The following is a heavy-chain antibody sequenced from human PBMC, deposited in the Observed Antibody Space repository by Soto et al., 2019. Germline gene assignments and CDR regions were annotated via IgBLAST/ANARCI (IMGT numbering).Heavy chain of an antibody. V-gene: IGHV3-33*01. CDR1: GFPFSSYG. Sequence: PGGSLRLSCAASGFPFSSYGMHLVRQSPGKGLEWVAVIWYDGSNKYYADSVKGRFTISRDNSKNTLYLQMNSLRAEDTAVYYCARASRRNYGMEVWGQGTKVTVS. J-gene: IGHJ6*02. CDR3: ARASRRNYGMEV. CDR2: IWYDGSNK.